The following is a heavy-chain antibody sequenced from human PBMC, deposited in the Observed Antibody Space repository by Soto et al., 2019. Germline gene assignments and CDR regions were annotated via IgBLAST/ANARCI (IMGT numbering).Heavy chain of an antibody. V-gene: IGHV4-30-2*01. D-gene: IGHD3-22*01. CDR3: ARPRGDSSGYYRGRAYYYYGMDV. CDR2: IHHSGST. CDR1: VGSIRIGGYS. Sequence: ASGTLSLTCALCVGSIRIGGYSWTWIRQPRGKGREWIGYIHHSGSTYYNPSLKSRVTISVDRSKNQFSLKLSSVTAAETAVYYCARPRGDSSGYYRGRAYYYYGMDVWGQGTTVTVSS. J-gene: IGHJ6*01.